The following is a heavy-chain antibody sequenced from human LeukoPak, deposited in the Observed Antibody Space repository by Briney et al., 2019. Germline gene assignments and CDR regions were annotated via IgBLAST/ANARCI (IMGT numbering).Heavy chain of an antibody. J-gene: IGHJ4*02. CDR3: ARENNGSLDY. CDR2: IWYDGSNK. V-gene: IGHV3-33*01. CDR1: GFTFSSYG. Sequence: GRSLRLTCAASGFTFSSYGMHWVRQAPGKGLEWVAVIWYDGSNKYYADSVKGRFTISRDNSKNTLYLQMNSLRAEDTAVYYCARENNGSLDYWGRGTLVTVSS. D-gene: IGHD1-26*01.